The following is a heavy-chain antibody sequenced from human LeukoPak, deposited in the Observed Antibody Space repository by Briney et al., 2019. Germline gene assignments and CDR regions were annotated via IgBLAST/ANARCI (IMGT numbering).Heavy chain of an antibody. CDR3: ARDMGSGWYSD. Sequence: SETLSLTSTVSGGSISCYYWSWIRQPAGKGLEWIGRISSSGSTNYNPSLKSRISMSGGTSKKQFSLKLTSVTAADTAMYYCARDMGSGWYSDWGQGTLVTVSS. D-gene: IGHD6-19*01. CDR2: ISSSGST. J-gene: IGHJ4*02. V-gene: IGHV4-4*07. CDR1: GGSISCYY.